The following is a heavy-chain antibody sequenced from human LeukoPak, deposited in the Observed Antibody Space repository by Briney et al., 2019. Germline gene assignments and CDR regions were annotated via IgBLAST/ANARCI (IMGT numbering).Heavy chain of an antibody. V-gene: IGHV1-69*04. D-gene: IGHD3-16*01. CDR3: ARVGFGEWEQLPFVH. J-gene: IGHJ4*02. CDR2: IIPILGMA. Sequence: ASVKVSCKSSGGTFSTYPIAWVRQAPGQGLEWMGRIIPILGMANYAQKFQDRVTFTADESTSTAYMDLSSLTSEDTAVYYCARVGFGEWEQLPFVHWGQGTLVSVSS. CDR1: GGTFSTYP.